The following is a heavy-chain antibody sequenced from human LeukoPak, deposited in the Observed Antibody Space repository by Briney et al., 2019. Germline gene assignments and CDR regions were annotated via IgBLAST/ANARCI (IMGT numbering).Heavy chain of an antibody. CDR3: AKYYVVGGTANAFDI. J-gene: IGHJ3*02. CDR1: GFIVSDHY. Sequence: GGSLRLSCAASGFIVSDHYMGWVRQAPGKGLDWVSVMYSSGNIHYADSVEGRFTISRDNSKNTLYLQMDSLRAEDTAVYYCAKYYVVGGTANAFDIWGRGTLVTVSS. D-gene: IGHD2-21*01. V-gene: IGHV3-53*01. CDR2: MYSSGNI.